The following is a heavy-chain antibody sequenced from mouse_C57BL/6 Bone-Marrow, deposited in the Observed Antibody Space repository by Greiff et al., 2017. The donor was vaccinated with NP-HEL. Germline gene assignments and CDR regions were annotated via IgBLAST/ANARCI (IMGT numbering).Heavy chain of an antibody. CDR2: IDPSDSYT. Sequence: QVQLQQPGAELVMPGASVKLSCKASGYTFTSYWMHWVKQRPGQGLEWIGEIDPSDSYTNYNQKFKGKSTLTVAKSSSTAYMQLSNLTSEDSAVEYCAREKTTVVDYFDYWGQGTTLTVSS. CDR1: GYTFTSYW. V-gene: IGHV1-69*01. D-gene: IGHD1-1*01. CDR3: AREKTTVVDYFDY. J-gene: IGHJ2*01.